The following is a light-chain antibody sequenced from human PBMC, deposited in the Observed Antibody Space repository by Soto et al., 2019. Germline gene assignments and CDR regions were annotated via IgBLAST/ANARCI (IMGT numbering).Light chain of an antibody. CDR2: GAS. CDR1: QGVTTAY. CDR3: QQYGASPLFT. Sequence: EVVLTQSPGTLSLSPGERATLSCRASQGVTTAYLAWYQHKPGQAPRLLIDGASNRATGIPDRFSGSGSGTDFTLTISRLEPEDFAVYSCQQYGASPLFTFGPGTKVDLK. J-gene: IGKJ3*01. V-gene: IGKV3-20*01.